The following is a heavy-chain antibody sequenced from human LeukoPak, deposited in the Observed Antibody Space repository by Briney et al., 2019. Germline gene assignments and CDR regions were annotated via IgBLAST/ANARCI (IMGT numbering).Heavy chain of an antibody. J-gene: IGHJ4*02. CDR3: ARAVLSYGDYAQLDY. CDR2: IYYSGST. D-gene: IGHD4-17*01. CDR1: GGSISSYY. Sequence: TSETLSLTCTVSGGSISSYYWSWIRQPPGKGLEWIGYIYYSGSTNYNPSLKSRVTISVDTSKNQFSLKLSSVTAADTAVYYCARAVLSYGDYAQLDYWGQGTLVTVSS. V-gene: IGHV4-59*01.